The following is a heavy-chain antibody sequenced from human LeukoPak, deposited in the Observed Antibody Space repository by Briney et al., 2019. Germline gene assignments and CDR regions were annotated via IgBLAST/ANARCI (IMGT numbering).Heavy chain of an antibody. D-gene: IGHD2-15*01. CDR2: IYYSGST. V-gene: IGHV4-59*01. CDR1: GGSISSYY. Sequence: SETLSLTCTVSGGSISSYYWSWIRQPPGKGLEWIGYIYYSGSTNYNPSLKSRVTISVDTSKNQFSLKLSSVTAADTAVYYCARGAATLDYWGQGTLVTVSS. J-gene: IGHJ4*02. CDR3: ARGAATLDY.